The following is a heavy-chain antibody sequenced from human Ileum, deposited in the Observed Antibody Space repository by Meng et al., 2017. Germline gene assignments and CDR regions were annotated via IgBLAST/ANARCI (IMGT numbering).Heavy chain of an antibody. D-gene: IGHD3-22*01. CDR2: IWYDGSNT. CDR3: ARDSSGYYLVSYAFDI. Sequence: GESLKISCAASGFTFSSYGMHWVRQAPGKGLEWVAVIWYDGSNTYYADSVKGRFTISRDNSKNTLYLQMNSLRDEDTAVYYCARDSSGYYLVSYAFDIWGQGTMVTVSS. J-gene: IGHJ3*02. V-gene: IGHV3-33*01. CDR1: GFTFSSYG.